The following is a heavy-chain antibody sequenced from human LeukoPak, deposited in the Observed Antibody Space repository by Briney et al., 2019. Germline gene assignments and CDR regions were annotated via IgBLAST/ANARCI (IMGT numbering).Heavy chain of an antibody. D-gene: IGHD6-13*01. Sequence: ASVKVSCKASGYTVTAYYMHWVRQAPGQGLEWMGWINPNSGGTNYAQKFQGRVTMPRDTSISTASMEQSRLRSDDTAVYYCARGKYSSSWYDYWGQGTLVTVSS. CDR1: GYTVTAYY. V-gene: IGHV1-2*02. J-gene: IGHJ4*02. CDR3: ARGKYSSSWYDY. CDR2: INPNSGGT.